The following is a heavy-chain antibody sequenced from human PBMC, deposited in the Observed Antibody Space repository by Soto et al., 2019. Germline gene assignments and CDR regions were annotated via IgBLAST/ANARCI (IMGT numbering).Heavy chain of an antibody. CDR3: ARAGRPYYYDSSGYSTFDY. CDR2: IIPIFGTA. D-gene: IGHD3-22*01. J-gene: IGHJ4*02. Sequence: SVKVSCKASGGTFSSYAISWVRQAPGQGLEWMGGIIPIFGTANYAQKFQGRVTITADESTSTAYMELSSLRSEDTAVYYCARAGRPYYYDSSGYSTFDYWGQGTLVTVSS. CDR1: GGTFSSYA. V-gene: IGHV1-69*13.